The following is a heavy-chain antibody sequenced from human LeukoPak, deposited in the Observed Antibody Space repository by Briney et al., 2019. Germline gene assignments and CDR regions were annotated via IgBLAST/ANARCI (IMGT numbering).Heavy chain of an antibody. D-gene: IGHD3-10*01. CDR3: ARDAKYYYGSRTYFFFEY. Sequence: PSETLSLTCTVSGGSISSSSYYWGWIRQPPGKGLEWIGEINHSGSTNYNPSLKSRVTISVDTSKNQFSLKLSSVTAADTAVYYCARDAKYYYGSRTYFFFEYWGQGTLLSVSS. CDR1: GGSISSSSYY. V-gene: IGHV4-39*07. J-gene: IGHJ4*02. CDR2: INHSGST.